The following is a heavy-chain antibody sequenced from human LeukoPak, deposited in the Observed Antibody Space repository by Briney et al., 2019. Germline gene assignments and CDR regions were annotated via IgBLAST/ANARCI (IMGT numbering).Heavy chain of an antibody. Sequence: GGSLTLSCAASGFTFSSYSMNWVRQAPGKGLEWVSAVSTDGSGTYYADSVRGRFTISRDNSKNTLYLQMNSLRAEDTAVYYCARSITMVRGVPYDYWGQGTLVTASS. CDR3: ARSITMVRGVPYDY. V-gene: IGHV3-23*01. CDR1: GFTFSSYS. D-gene: IGHD3-10*01. CDR2: VSTDGSGT. J-gene: IGHJ4*02.